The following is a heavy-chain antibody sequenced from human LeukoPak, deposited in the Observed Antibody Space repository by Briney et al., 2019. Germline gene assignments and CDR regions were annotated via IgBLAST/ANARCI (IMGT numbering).Heavy chain of an antibody. CDR1: GYTFTNYY. CDR3: ARALYFYGSGSSQGGLDY. CDR2: INPSGGGT. Sequence: ASVKVSCKASGYTFTNYYMHWVRQAPGQGLDWMGIINPSGGGTTYAQKVQGRFTMTRDTSTSTVYMDLSSLRSEDTAVYYCARALYFYGSGSSQGGLDYWGQGTLVTVSS. V-gene: IGHV1-46*01. J-gene: IGHJ4*02. D-gene: IGHD3-10*01.